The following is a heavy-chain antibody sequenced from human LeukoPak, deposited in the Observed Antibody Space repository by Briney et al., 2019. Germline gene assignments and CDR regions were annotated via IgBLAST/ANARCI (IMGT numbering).Heavy chain of an antibody. CDR1: GGSFSGYY. D-gene: IGHD2-15*01. CDR3: ASQGDGGNITFDY. CDR2: INHSGST. Sequence: SETLSLTCAVYGGSFSGYYWSWIRQPPGKGLEWIGEINHSGSTNYNPSLKSRVTISVDTSKNQFSLKLSSVTAADTAAYYCASQGDGGNITFDYWGQGTLVTVSS. J-gene: IGHJ4*02. V-gene: IGHV4-34*01.